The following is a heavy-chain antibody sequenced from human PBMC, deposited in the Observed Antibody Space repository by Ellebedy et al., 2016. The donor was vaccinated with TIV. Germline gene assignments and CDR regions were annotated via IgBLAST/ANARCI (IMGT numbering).Heavy chain of an antibody. Sequence: MPSETLSLTCTVSGGSISSYSWSWIRQPPGKGLEWIGSISSNRGANYNPSLKSRVTMSVDTSKNQFSLKMSAVTAADTAVYHCARFCSGGSCFGDHWGQGTLVTVSS. CDR1: GGSISSYS. CDR2: ISSNRGA. V-gene: IGHV4-59*01. D-gene: IGHD2-15*01. J-gene: IGHJ4*02. CDR3: ARFCSGGSCFGDH.